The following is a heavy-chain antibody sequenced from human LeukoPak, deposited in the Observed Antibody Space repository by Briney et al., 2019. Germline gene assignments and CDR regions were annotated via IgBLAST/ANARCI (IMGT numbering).Heavy chain of an antibody. V-gene: IGHV1-46*01. CDR1: GYTFTTFH. CDR2: INPYSESS. Sequence: ASVKVSCKASGYTFTTFHIHWVRQAPGQGLEWMGVINPYSESSTYSQKFQGRVTLTRDMSTTTSYMELSSLRSEDTAVYYCARDAIGSYLFDYWGREPWSPSPQ. D-gene: IGHD2-21*01. J-gene: IGHJ4*02. CDR3: ARDAIGSYLFDY.